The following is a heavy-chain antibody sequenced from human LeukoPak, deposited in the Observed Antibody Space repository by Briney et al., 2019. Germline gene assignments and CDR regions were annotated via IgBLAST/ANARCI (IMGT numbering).Heavy chain of an antibody. V-gene: IGHV1-8*01. CDR1: GYMFTNHD. Sequence: GASVKVSCNASGYMFTNHDIHWVRQAPGQGLEWMGWMSPTTGNAGYAQKFQGRVTMTRDTSINTAYLELSSLTSEDTAVYFCTRGLRGEILQTGYWGQGTLVTVSS. J-gene: IGHJ4*02. D-gene: IGHD1-26*01. CDR2: MSPTTGNA. CDR3: TRGLRGEILQTGY.